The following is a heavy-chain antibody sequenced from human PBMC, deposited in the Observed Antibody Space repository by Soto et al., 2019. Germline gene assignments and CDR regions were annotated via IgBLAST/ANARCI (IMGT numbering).Heavy chain of an antibody. CDR3: ARVGPVVVVAATSVWFDP. CDR2: IYYSGST. J-gene: IGHJ5*02. D-gene: IGHD2-15*01. CDR1: GGSISSYY. V-gene: IGHV4-59*01. Sequence: SETLSLTCTVSGGSISSYYWSWIRQPPGKGLEWIGYIYYSGSTNYNPSLKSRVTISVDTSKNQFSLKLSSVTAADTAVYYCARVGPVVVVAATSVWFDPWGQGTLVTVSS.